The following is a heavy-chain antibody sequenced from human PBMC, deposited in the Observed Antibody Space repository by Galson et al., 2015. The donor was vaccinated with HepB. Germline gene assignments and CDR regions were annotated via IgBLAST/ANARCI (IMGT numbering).Heavy chain of an antibody. Sequence: SLRLSCAASGFTFSSYAMHWVRQAPGKGLEWVAVISYDGSNKYYADSVKGRFTISRDNSKNTLYLQMNSLRAEDTAVYYCARDPGSSDFWSGYPHPFDYWGQGTLVTVSS. D-gene: IGHD3-3*01. V-gene: IGHV3-30-3*01. CDR3: ARDPGSSDFWSGYPHPFDY. J-gene: IGHJ4*02. CDR1: GFTFSSYA. CDR2: ISYDGSNK.